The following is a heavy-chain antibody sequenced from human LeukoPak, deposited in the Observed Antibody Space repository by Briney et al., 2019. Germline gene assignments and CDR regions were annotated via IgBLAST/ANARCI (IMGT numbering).Heavy chain of an antibody. J-gene: IGHJ4*02. D-gene: IGHD3-3*01. CDR2: VGTAGYT. CDR3: ARESGTTGGYHFDL. V-gene: IGHV3-13*04. Sequence: GESLKISCAASGFTFSSYDMHWVRQATGEGLEWVSAVGTAGYTFYPDSVKGRFTISREYAKNSFYLQMNSLRAGDTAVYYCARESGTTGGYHFDLWGQGTLVTVSS. CDR1: GFTFSSYD.